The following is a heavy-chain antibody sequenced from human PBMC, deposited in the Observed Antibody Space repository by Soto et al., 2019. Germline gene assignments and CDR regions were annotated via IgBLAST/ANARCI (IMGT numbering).Heavy chain of an antibody. CDR3: TTGTRYSSGWYPGYYYYYYGMDV. CDR2: IKSKTDGGTT. Sequence: EVQLVESGGGLVKPGGSLRLSCAASGFTFSNAWMNWVRQAPGKGLEWVGRIKSKTDGGTTDYAAPVKGRFTISRDDSKNTLYLQMNSLKAEDTAVYYCTTGTRYSSGWYPGYYYYYYGMDVWGQGTTVTVSS. J-gene: IGHJ6*02. V-gene: IGHV3-15*07. D-gene: IGHD6-19*01. CDR1: GFTFSNAW.